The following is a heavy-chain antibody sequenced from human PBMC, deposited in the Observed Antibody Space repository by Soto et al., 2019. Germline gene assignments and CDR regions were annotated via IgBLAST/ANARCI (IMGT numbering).Heavy chain of an antibody. Sequence: SETLSLTCTFSGGSISSYYWSWIRQPPGKGLEWIGYIYYSGSTNYNPSLKSRVTISVDTSKNQFSLKLSSVTAADTAVYYCARVAMVRGVIIPSFYFDYWGQGTLVTVSS. CDR3: ARVAMVRGVIIPSFYFDY. V-gene: IGHV4-59*01. CDR1: GGSISSYY. J-gene: IGHJ4*02. CDR2: IYYSGST. D-gene: IGHD3-10*01.